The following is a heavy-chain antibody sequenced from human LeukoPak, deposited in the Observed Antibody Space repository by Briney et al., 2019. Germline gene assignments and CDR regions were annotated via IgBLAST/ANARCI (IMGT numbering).Heavy chain of an antibody. V-gene: IGHV4-4*07. Sequence: PSETLSLTCPVSGGSITNHYWSWIRQPAGKGLECIGRIYSSGSTNYNPSLKSRVTMSVDTSKNQFSVNLTSVTAADTAGYYCVRCRGTTVLTRFDNWGQGTLVTVSS. CDR3: VRCRGTTVLTRFDN. CDR2: IYSSGST. D-gene: IGHD1-1*01. CDR1: GGSITNHY. J-gene: IGHJ4*02.